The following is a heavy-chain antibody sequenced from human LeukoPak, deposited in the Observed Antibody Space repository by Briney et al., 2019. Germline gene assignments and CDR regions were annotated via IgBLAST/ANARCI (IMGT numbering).Heavy chain of an antibody. CDR2: VFYSGST. Sequence: PSETLSLTCTIIGPSIRDNYYWGWIRRPPGKGLEWIGSVFYSGSTYYNPSLKSRVILSVDTSNNIFSLKLRSVTAADTAVYYCARHNYYHFWSTLNWFDPWGQGALVTVSS. V-gene: IGHV4-38-2*02. D-gene: IGHD3-3*01. J-gene: IGHJ5*02. CDR1: GPSIRDNYY. CDR3: ARHNYYHFWSTLNWFDP.